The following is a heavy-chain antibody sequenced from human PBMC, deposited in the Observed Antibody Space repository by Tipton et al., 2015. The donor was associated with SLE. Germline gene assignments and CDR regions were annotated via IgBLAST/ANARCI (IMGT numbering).Heavy chain of an antibody. J-gene: IGHJ3*02. V-gene: IGHV1-18*01. Sequence: QLVQSGPEVKKPGASVKVSCKASGYTFTSYGISWVRQAPGQGLEWMGWISAYNGNTNYAQKLQGRVTMTTDTSTSTAYMELRSLRSDDTAVYYCARDDQVSYFVRTGDHAFDIWGQGTMVTVSS. CDR3: ARDDQVSYFVRTGDHAFDI. CDR2: ISAYNGNT. CDR1: GYTFTSYG. D-gene: IGHD1-14*01.